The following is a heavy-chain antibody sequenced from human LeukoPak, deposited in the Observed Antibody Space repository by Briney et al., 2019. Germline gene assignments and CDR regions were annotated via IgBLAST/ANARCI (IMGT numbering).Heavy chain of an antibody. J-gene: IGHJ2*01. CDR2: INPSGGST. Sequence: SVKVSCKASGYTFTSYYMHWVRQAPGQGLEWMGIINPSGGSTSYAQKFQGRVTMTRDTSTGTVYMELSSLRSEDTAVYYCARDSSGNHWYFDLWGRGTLVTVSS. D-gene: IGHD3-22*01. CDR1: GYTFTSYY. CDR3: ARDSSGNHWYFDL. V-gene: IGHV1-46*01.